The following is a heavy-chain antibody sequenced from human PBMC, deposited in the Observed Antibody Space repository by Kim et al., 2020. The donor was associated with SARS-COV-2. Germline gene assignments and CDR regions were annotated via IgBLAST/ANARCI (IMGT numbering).Heavy chain of an antibody. D-gene: IGHD6-19*01. CDR2: INHSGST. CDR1: GGSFSGYY. CDR3: ARAGRHWLVCPIFYYFDY. V-gene: IGHV4-34*01. Sequence: SETLSLTCAVYGGSFSGYYWSWIRQPPGKGLEWIGEINHSGSTNYNPSLKSRVTISVDTSKNQFSLKLSSVTAADTAVYYCARAGRHWLVCPIFYYFDYWGQGTLVTVSS. J-gene: IGHJ4*02.